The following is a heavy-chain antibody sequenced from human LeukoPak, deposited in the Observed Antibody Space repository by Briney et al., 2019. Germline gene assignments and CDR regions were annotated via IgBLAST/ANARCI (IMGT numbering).Heavy chain of an antibody. CDR1: GFTFSSYS. CDR2: ISSSSSYI. Sequence: PGGSLRLSCAASGFTFSSYSMNWVRQAPGKGLEWVSSISSSSSYIYYADSVKGRFTISRDNAKNSLYLQMNSLRAEDTAVYYCARAHIVGAQSDYWGQGTLVTISS. CDR3: ARAHIVGAQSDY. D-gene: IGHD1-26*01. J-gene: IGHJ4*02. V-gene: IGHV3-21*01.